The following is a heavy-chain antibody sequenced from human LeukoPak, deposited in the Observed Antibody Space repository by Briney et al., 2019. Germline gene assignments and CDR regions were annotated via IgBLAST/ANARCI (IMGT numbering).Heavy chain of an antibody. J-gene: IGHJ4*02. CDR3: ARGLIAADY. V-gene: IGHV4-38-2*02. D-gene: IGHD6-13*01. Sequence: PSETLSLTCSVSGYFISSGHYWGWIRQPPGKGLEWIGSIYHTGSTYYNPSLQSRVTISVDTSKNQFSLKLSSVTAADTAVYYCARGLIAADYWGQGTLVTVSS. CDR2: IYHTGST. CDR1: GYFISSGHY.